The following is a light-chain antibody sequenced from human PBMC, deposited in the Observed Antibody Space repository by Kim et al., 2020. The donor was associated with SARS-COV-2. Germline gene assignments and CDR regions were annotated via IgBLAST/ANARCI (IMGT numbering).Light chain of an antibody. CDR1: ISNIENNY. Sequence: GQKVTISCSGSISNIENNYVSWYQQLPGTAPKLLIYDNNKRPSGIPDRFSGSKSGTSATLGITGLQTGDEADYYCGTWDSSLSGVVFGGGTQLTVL. V-gene: IGLV1-51*01. CDR3: GTWDSSLSGVV. J-gene: IGLJ2*01. CDR2: DNN.